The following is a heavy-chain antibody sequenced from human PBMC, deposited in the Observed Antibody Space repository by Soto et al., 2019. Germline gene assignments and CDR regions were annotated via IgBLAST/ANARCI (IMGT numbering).Heavy chain of an antibody. D-gene: IGHD6-13*01. J-gene: IGHJ4*02. CDR3: TRTSAAGAFDS. Sequence: GGSLRLSCRASGFSGIANYVSWVRQAPGKGLEWVSVIYIADTPYYADSVKGRFTISRDNSKNTLFLQMNSLRAEDTAAYYCTRTSAAGAFDSGGQGTLVTAPQ. CDR2: IYIADTP. V-gene: IGHV3-66*01. CDR1: GFSGIANY.